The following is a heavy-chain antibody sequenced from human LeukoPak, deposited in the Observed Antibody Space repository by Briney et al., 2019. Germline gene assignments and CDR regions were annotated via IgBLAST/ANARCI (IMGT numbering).Heavy chain of an antibody. V-gene: IGHV3-30*03. D-gene: IGHD3-22*01. J-gene: IGHJ4*02. CDR1: GFTFSNYG. CDR3: ATSGYYYDSSGYSN. Sequence: PGGSLRLSCAASGFTFSNYGMHWVRQAPGKGLEWVALISYDGSNKFYADSVKGRFTISRDNSKNTLYLQLNSLRAEDTAVYYCATSGYYYDSSGYSNWGQGTLVTVSS. CDR2: ISYDGSNK.